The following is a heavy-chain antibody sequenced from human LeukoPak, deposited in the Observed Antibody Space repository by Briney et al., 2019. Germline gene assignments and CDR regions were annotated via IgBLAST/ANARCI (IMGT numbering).Heavy chain of an antibody. CDR2: IWFDGSNI. Sequence: GGSLRLSCAASGFNFSSYGMHWVRQAPGKGLEWVTSIWFDGSNIHYADSVKGRFTISRDNAKNTLYLQMNSLRAEDTAVYYCARDYDYYDSSGYYDYWGQGTLVTVSS. D-gene: IGHD3-22*01. CDR3: ARDYDYYDSSGYYDY. CDR1: GFNFSSYG. J-gene: IGHJ4*02. V-gene: IGHV3-33*01.